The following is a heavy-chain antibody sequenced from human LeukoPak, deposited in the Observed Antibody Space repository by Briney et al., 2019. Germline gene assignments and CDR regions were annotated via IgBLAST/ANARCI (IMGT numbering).Heavy chain of an antibody. CDR1: GSTFSSYS. Sequence: GGSLRLSCAASGSTFSSYSMNWVRQAPGKGLEWVSSISSSSSYIYYADSVKGRFTISRDNAKNSLYLQMNSLRAEDTAVYYCARGAYMTTVTPFDYWGQGTLVTVSS. CDR3: ARGAYMTTVTPFDY. V-gene: IGHV3-21*01. D-gene: IGHD4-17*01. J-gene: IGHJ4*02. CDR2: ISSSSSYI.